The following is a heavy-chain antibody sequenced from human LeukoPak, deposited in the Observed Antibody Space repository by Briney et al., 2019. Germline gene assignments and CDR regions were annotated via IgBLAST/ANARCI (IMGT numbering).Heavy chain of an antibody. CDR1: GFTFSSYG. V-gene: IGHV3-33*01. Sequence: GGSLRLSCAASGFTFSSYGMHWVRQAPGKGLEWVAVIWYDGSNKYYADSVKGRFTISRDNAKNTLSLQMNSLRDDDTAVYYCSRGAPHPTDWGRGTLVTVSS. J-gene: IGHJ4*02. CDR2: IWYDGSNK. CDR3: SRGAPHPTD.